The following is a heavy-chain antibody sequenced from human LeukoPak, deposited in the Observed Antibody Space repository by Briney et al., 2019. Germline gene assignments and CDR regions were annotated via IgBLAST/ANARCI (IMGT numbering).Heavy chain of an antibody. CDR1: GYTFTSYD. Sequence: GASVKVSCKASGYTFTSYDINWVRQAAGQGPEWMGWMNPNSGNTGYAQKFQGRVTMTRSTSISTAYLDLSSLRSEDTVVYYCARGRGFGESRPRVFDYWGQGTLVTVSS. D-gene: IGHD3-10*01. J-gene: IGHJ4*02. V-gene: IGHV1-8*01. CDR3: ARGRGFGESRPRVFDY. CDR2: MNPNSGNT.